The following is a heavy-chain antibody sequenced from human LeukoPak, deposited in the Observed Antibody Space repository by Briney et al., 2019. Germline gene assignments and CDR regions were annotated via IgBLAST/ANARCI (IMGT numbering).Heavy chain of an antibody. CDR2: IYYSGNT. Sequence: NPSETLSLTCTVSGVSISSSNSYWGWIRQPPGKGLEWIGSIYYSGNTYYNASLKSQVSISIDTSKNQFSLKLSSVTAADTAVYYCASWGYSGYDWDANYYYYMDVWGKGTTVTVSS. D-gene: IGHD5-12*01. CDR3: ASWGYSGYDWDANYYYYMDV. V-gene: IGHV4-39*01. CDR1: GVSISSSNSY. J-gene: IGHJ6*03.